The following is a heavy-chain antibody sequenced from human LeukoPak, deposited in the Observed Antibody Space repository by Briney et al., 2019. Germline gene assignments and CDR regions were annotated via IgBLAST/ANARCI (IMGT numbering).Heavy chain of an antibody. V-gene: IGHV3-30*18. Sequence: GGSLRLSCAASGFTFSRYGMHWVRQAAGKGLEGVAGISYDGSNKYYADSVKGRFTISRDNSKNTLYLQMDSLRAEDTAVYYCAKGGVGEAVAGTDWFDPWGQGTLVTVSS. D-gene: IGHD6-19*01. CDR3: AKGGVGEAVAGTDWFDP. CDR2: ISYDGSNK. J-gene: IGHJ5*02. CDR1: GFTFSRYG.